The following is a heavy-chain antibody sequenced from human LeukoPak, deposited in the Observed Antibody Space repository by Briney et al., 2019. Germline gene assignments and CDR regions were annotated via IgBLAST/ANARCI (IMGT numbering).Heavy chain of an antibody. V-gene: IGHV3-66*02. Sequence: GGSLRLSCAASGFTVSSNYMSWVRQAPGKGLEWVSVIYSGGSTYYADSVKGRFTISRDNSKNTLYLQMNSLRAEDTAVYYCARDRSYTGYFDYWGQGTLVIVSS. J-gene: IGHJ4*02. CDR2: IYSGGST. CDR3: ARDRSYTGYFDY. CDR1: GFTVSSNY. D-gene: IGHD2-2*02.